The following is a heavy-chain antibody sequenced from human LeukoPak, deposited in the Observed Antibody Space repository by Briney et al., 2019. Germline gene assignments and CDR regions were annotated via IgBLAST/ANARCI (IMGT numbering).Heavy chain of an antibody. D-gene: IGHD6-13*01. CDR2: ISGSGGST. CDR3: AKVFPYRYGSSWSDAFDI. Sequence: PGGSLRLSCAASGFTFSSHAMSWVRQAPGKGLEWVSAISGSGGSTYYADSVKGRFTISRDNSKNTLYLQMNSLRAEDTAVYYCAKVFPYRYGSSWSDAFDIWGQGTMVTVSS. CDR1: GFTFSSHA. J-gene: IGHJ3*02. V-gene: IGHV3-23*01.